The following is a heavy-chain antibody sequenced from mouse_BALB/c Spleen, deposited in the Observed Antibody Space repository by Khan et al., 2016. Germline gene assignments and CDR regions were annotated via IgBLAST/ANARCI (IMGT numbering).Heavy chain of an antibody. CDR1: GFNIKDTY. D-gene: IGHD2-4*01. CDR2: IDPANGNT. J-gene: IGHJ3*01. CDR3: ARYPYDYDGGFAY. V-gene: IGHV14-3*02. Sequence: VQLQQSGAELVKPGASVKLSCTASGFNIKDTYMHWVKQRPEQGLAWIGRIDPANGNTKYDTKFQGKATITADTSSNTAYLQLSSLSSEDTAVHYCARYPYDYDGGFAYWGQGTLVTVSA.